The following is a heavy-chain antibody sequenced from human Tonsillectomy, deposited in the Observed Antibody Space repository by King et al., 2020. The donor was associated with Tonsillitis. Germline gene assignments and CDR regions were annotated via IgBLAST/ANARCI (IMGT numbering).Heavy chain of an antibody. J-gene: IGHJ6*04. Sequence: VQLVESGGGVVQPGWSLRLSCAASGFTFSLYGIHWVRQAPGKGLEWGAVIWYYGSDKYYADSVKGRFTISRDNSKNTLSLQMNSLRIEDTAVYYCARDRYQMDVWGKGTTVTVSS. V-gene: IGHV3-33*08. CDR2: IWYYGSDK. CDR1: GFTFSLYG. CDR3: ARDRYQMDV. D-gene: IGHD2-2*01.